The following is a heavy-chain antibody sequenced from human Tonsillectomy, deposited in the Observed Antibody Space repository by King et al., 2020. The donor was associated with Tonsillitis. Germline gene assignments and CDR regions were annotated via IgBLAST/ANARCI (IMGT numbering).Heavy chain of an antibody. V-gene: IGHV1-69*01. CDR3: ARCARGQVLRYFDWLLKTEYYFDY. CDR1: GGTFSSYA. J-gene: IGHJ4*02. CDR2: IIPIFGTA. Sequence: QLVQSGAEVKKPGSSVKVSCKASGGTFSSYAISWVRQAPGQGLEWMGGIIPIFGTANYAQKFQGRVTITADESTSTAYMELSSLRSEDTAVYYCARCARGQVLRYFDWLLKTEYYFDYWGQGTLVTVSS. D-gene: IGHD3-9*01.